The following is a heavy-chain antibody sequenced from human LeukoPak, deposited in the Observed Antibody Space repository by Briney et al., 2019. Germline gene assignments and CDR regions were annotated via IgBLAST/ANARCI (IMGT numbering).Heavy chain of an antibody. CDR2: IIPIFGTA. Sequence: ASVTVSCKASGGTFSSYAISWVRQAPGQGLEWMGGIIPIFGTANYAQKFQGRVTITTDESTSTAYMELSSLRSEDTAVYYCARELTGDLGYFDYWGQGTLVTVSS. CDR3: ARELTGDLGYFDY. CDR1: GGTFSSYA. V-gene: IGHV1-69*05. J-gene: IGHJ4*02. D-gene: IGHD7-27*01.